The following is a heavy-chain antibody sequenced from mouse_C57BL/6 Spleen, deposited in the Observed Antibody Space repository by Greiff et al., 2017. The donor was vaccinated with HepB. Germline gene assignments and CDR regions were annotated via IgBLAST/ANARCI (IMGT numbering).Heavy chain of an antibody. CDR3: ARWGYYGSSYWYFDV. J-gene: IGHJ1*03. CDR1: GYTFTSYW. D-gene: IGHD1-1*01. Sequence: QVHVKQSGAELVKPGASVKLSCKASGYTFTSYWMHWVKQRPGRGLEWIGRIDPNSGGTKYNEKFKSKATLTVDKPSSTAYMQLSSLTSEDSAVYYCARWGYYGSSYWYFDVWGTGTTVTVSS. V-gene: IGHV1-72*01. CDR2: IDPNSGGT.